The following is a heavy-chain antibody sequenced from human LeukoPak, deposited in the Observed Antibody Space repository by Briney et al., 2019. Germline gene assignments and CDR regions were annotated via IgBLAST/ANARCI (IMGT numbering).Heavy chain of an antibody. V-gene: IGHV3-30*18. Sequence: PGGSLRLSCAASGFTFSNYGMHWVRQAPGKGLEWVAMKSYDGSNKYYADSVKGRFTISRDNSKNTLYLQMNSLRAEDTAVYYCAKTAFLLWFGELDYWGQGTLVTVSS. CDR2: KSYDGSNK. CDR1: GFTFSNYG. CDR3: AKTAFLLWFGELDY. J-gene: IGHJ4*02. D-gene: IGHD3-10*01.